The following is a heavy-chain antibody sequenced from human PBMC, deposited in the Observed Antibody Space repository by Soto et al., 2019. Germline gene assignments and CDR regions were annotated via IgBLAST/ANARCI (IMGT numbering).Heavy chain of an antibody. CDR1: GFTFSSYW. D-gene: IGHD5-18*01. CDR2: INSDGSST. J-gene: IGHJ4*02. V-gene: IGHV3-74*01. Sequence: GGSLRLSCAASGFTFSSYWMHWVRQAPGKGLVWVSRINSDGSSTSYADSVKGRFTISRDNAKNTLYLQMNSLRAEDTAVYYCARVKDEWIQEIFWYYFDYWGQGTLVTVSS. CDR3: ARVKDEWIQEIFWYYFDY.